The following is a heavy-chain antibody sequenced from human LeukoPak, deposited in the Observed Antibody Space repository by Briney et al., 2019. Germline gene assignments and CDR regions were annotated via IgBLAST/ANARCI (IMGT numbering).Heavy chain of an antibody. CDR2: ISSSNYI. Sequence: PGGSLRLSCAASGFTFSSYSMNWVRQAPGKGLEWVSSISSSNYIYYADSVKGRFTISRDNAKNSLYLQMNSLRAEDTAVYYCARDRYCSGGSCSPYYFDYWGQGTLVTVSS. CDR3: ARDRYCSGGSCSPYYFDY. D-gene: IGHD2-15*01. J-gene: IGHJ4*02. CDR1: GFTFSSYS. V-gene: IGHV3-21*01.